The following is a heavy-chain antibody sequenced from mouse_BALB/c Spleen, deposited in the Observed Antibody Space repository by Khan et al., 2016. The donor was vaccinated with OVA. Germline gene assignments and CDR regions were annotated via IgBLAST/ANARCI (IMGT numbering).Heavy chain of an antibody. CDR1: GFTFIDYG. CDR3: ARGGFAY. V-gene: IGHV5-15*02. CDR2: ISSVAYSI. Sequence: EVELVESGGGLVQPGGSRKLSCAASGFTFIDYGMAWVRQTPGKGPEWIAFISSVAYSIYYADTVTGRFTISRENDKNTLYLEMRSLRYDDTAMFYCARGGFAYWGQGTLVTVSA. J-gene: IGHJ3*01.